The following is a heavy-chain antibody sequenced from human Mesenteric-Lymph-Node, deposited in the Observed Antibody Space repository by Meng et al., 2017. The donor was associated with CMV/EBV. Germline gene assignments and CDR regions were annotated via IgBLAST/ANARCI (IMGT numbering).Heavy chain of an antibody. CDR2: ISYSGSPI. Sequence: GGSLRLSCAASGFTVSSNYMSWVRQAPGKGLEWVSYISYSGSPIYYADSVKGRFTISRDNAKNSLYLQMNSLRVEDTAVYYCARDDYGGLYFDYWRQGTLVTVSS. CDR1: GFTVSSNY. J-gene: IGHJ4*02. CDR3: ARDDYGGLYFDY. V-gene: IGHV3-11*04. D-gene: IGHD4-17*01.